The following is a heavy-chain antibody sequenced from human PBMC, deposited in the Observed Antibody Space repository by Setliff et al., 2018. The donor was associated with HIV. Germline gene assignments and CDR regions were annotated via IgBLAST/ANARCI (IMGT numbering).Heavy chain of an antibody. CDR1: GYTFTNYG. CDR3: ARHSDILTGHFDY. V-gene: IGHV1-18*01. Sequence: ASVKVSCKASGYTFTNYGVSWVRQAPGQGLEWMGWISAHNGNTNYAQRLKGRVTVTTDSSTNTVYLELRSLRSDDTAVYYCARHSDILTGHFDYWGQGTLVTVSS. CDR2: ISAHNGNT. J-gene: IGHJ4*02. D-gene: IGHD3-9*01.